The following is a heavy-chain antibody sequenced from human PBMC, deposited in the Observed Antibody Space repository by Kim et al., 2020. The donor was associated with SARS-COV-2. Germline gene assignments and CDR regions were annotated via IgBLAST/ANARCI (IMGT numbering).Heavy chain of an antibody. CDR3: ATSMVRAAYDY. D-gene: IGHD3-10*01. J-gene: IGHJ4*02. Sequence: DSVRGRFTISRDNAKNSVFLQMNGLRAEDSGVYYCATSMVRAAYDYWGQGTLVTVSS. V-gene: IGHV3-7*03.